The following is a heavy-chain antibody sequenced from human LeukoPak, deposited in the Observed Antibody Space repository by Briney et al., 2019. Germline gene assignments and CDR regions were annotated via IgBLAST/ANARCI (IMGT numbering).Heavy chain of an antibody. J-gene: IGHJ4*02. D-gene: IGHD6-19*01. CDR2: IKQDGSQK. CDR1: GFTFSTYY. CDR3: AAQRAVGFDY. Sequence: PGGSLRLSCAASGFTFSTYYMTWVRQAPGKGLEWVANIKQDGSQKYYVDSVQGRFTISRDNAKNSLYPQMNSLRAEDTAVYYCAAQRAVGFDYWGQGTLVTVSS. V-gene: IGHV3-7*01.